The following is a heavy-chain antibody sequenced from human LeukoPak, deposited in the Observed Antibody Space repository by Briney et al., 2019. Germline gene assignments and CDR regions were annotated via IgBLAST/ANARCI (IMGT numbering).Heavy chain of an antibody. CDR3: ARSLSYDFPDH. V-gene: IGHV4-59*01. CDR2: IYYSGST. D-gene: IGHD3-3*01. CDR1: GGSISSYY. J-gene: IGHJ4*02. Sequence: PSETLSLTCTVSGGSISSYYWSWIRQPPGKGLEWIGYIYYSGSTNYNPSLKSRVTISVDTSKNQFSLKLSSVTAADTAVYYCARSLSYDFPDHWGQGTLVTVSS.